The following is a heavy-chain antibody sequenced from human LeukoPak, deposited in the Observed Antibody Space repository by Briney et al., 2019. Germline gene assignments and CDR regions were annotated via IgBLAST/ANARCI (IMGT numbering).Heavy chain of an antibody. CDR3: AKDRITIFGVVREGNWFDP. V-gene: IGHV3-23*01. CDR1: GFTFSSYA. D-gene: IGHD3-3*01. J-gene: IGHJ5*02. CDR2: ISGSGGST. Sequence: GGSLRLSCAASGFTFSSYAMSWVRQAPGKGLEWVSAISGSGGSTYYADSVKGRFTISRDNSKNTLYLQMNSLRAEDTAVYYCAKDRITIFGVVREGNWFDPWGQGTLITVSS.